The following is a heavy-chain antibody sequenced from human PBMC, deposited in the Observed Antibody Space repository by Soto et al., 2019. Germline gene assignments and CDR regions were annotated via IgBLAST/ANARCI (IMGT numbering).Heavy chain of an antibody. CDR3: ARDVWGSWFDP. V-gene: IGHV4-4*02. CDR2: IHHRGTI. Sequence: GTLSLTCAVRGGSITGSNWWSWVRQSPGKGPEWIGEIHHRGTINYNPSLKSRVTISMDKSKSQFSLKLTSVTAADTAVYYCARDVWGSWFDPWGQGTLVTVSS. J-gene: IGHJ5*01. CDR1: GGSITGSNW. D-gene: IGHD3-16*01.